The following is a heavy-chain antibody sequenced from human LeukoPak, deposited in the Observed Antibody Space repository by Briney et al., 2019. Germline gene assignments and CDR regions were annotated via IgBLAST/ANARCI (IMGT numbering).Heavy chain of an antibody. CDR1: GFTFSSYA. CDR3: AKDLGDIVVVPAAKGGYFDY. V-gene: IGHV3-23*01. Sequence: PGGSLRLSCAASGFTFSSYAMSWVRQAPGKGLEWVSAISGSGGSTYYADSVKGRFTISRDNSKNTLYLQMNSLRAEDTAVYYCAKDLGDIVVVPAAKGGYFDYWGQGTLVTVSS. CDR2: ISGSGGST. J-gene: IGHJ4*02. D-gene: IGHD2-2*01.